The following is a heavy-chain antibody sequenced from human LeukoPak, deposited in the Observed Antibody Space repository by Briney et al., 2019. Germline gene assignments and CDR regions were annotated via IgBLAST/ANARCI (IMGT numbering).Heavy chain of an antibody. Sequence: GGSLRLSCAASGFTFSDYCMSWIRQAPGKGLEWVSYITSSSSYTNYADSVRGRFTISRDNAKNSLYLQMNSLRAEDTAVYYCARDRSSGWTFDYWGQGTLVTVSS. CDR2: ITSSSSYT. D-gene: IGHD6-19*01. CDR3: ARDRSSGWTFDY. V-gene: IGHV3-11*06. CDR1: GFTFSDYC. J-gene: IGHJ4*02.